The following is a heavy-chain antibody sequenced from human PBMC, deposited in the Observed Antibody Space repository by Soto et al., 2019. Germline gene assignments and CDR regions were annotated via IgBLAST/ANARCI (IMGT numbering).Heavy chain of an antibody. CDR3: AKVRPLRDCTSTSCLGAFDI. D-gene: IGHD2-2*01. Sequence: AGGSQRLSSTASAFNFRSYAMSWVRQAPGKGLEWVSAITASADTTYYADSVKGRFTISRDNSKNTLYLRMNSLRAEDTAVYYCAKVRPLRDCTSTSCLGAFDIWGQGTMVTVSS. CDR2: ITASADTT. CDR1: AFNFRSYA. J-gene: IGHJ3*02. V-gene: IGHV3-23*01.